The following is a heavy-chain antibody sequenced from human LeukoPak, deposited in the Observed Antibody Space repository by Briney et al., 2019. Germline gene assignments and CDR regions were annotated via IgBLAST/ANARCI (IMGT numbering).Heavy chain of an antibody. J-gene: IGHJ4*02. CDR1: GFTFSSYS. CDR3: ARDRDILSGYHFDY. CDR2: ISSSSSTI. Sequence: PGGSLRLSCAASGFTFSSYSINWVRQAPGKGLEWVSYISSSSSTIYYADSVKGRFTISRDNAKNSLYLQMNSLRNEDTAVYYCARDRDILSGYHFDYWGQGTLVTVSS. V-gene: IGHV3-48*02. D-gene: IGHD3-9*01.